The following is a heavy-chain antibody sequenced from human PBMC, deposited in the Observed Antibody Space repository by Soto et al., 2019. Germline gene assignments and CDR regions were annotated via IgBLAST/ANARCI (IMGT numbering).Heavy chain of an antibody. D-gene: IGHD3-10*01. CDR1: GYTFTSYD. CDR2: MNPNSGNT. CDR3: ARVHYGSGSYWDPPDY. Sequence: ASVKVSCKASGYTFTSYDINWVRQATGQGLEWMGWMNPNSGNTGYAQKFQGRVTMTRNTSISTAYMELSSLRSEDTAVYYCARVHYGSGSYWDPPDYWGQGTLVTVSS. J-gene: IGHJ4*02. V-gene: IGHV1-8*01.